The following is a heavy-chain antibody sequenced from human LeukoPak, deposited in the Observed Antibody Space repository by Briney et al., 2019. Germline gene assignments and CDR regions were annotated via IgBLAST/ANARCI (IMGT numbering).Heavy chain of an antibody. Sequence: ASVKVSCKASGYSFTTYYLHWVRQAPGRGLEWMAWISPTSGGTKYAQKFQGRVTLTRDTSINTAYMELSSLRSEDTAVYYCATGLGWYYDSSGYVLDYWGQGTLVTVSS. D-gene: IGHD3-22*01. CDR1: GYSFTTYY. V-gene: IGHV1-2*02. CDR2: ISPTSGGT. CDR3: ATGLGWYYDSSGYVLDY. J-gene: IGHJ4*02.